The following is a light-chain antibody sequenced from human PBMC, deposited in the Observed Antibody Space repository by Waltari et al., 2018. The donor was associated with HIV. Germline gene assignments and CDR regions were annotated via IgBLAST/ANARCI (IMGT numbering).Light chain of an antibody. J-gene: IGLJ2*01. Sequence: QLALTQSPPTSPSLVASAKLTCTLSPWPSNYATAWHRPRPEKGPRYLMKMNDDGSHAKGDGIPDRFSGSSSGAERYLTISSLQSEDEADYYCQTWASGVVVFGGGTKLTVL. CDR2: MNDDGSH. CDR3: QTWASGVVV. V-gene: IGLV4-69*01. CDR1: PWPSNYA.